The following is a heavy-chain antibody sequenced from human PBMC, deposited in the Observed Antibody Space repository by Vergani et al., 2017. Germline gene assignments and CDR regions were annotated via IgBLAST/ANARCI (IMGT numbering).Heavy chain of an antibody. J-gene: IGHJ4*02. CDR1: GFTFSSYA. CDR2: ISYDGSNK. V-gene: IGHV3-30-3*01. Sequence: QVQLVESGGGVVQPGRSLRLSCAASGFTFSSYAMHWVRQAPGKGLEWVAVISYDGSNKYYADSVKGRFTISRDNSKNTLYLQMNSLRAEDTAVYYCAKDYYYDSRGYYTRLDYWGQGTLVTVSS. CDR3: AKDYYYDSRGYYTRLDY. D-gene: IGHD3-22*01.